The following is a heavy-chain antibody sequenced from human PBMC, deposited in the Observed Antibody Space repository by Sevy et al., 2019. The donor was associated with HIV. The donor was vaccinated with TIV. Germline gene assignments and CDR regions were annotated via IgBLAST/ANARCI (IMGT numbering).Heavy chain of an antibody. Sequence: GGSLRLSCTTSGFTFDDYAMSWFRQAPGKGLEWVAFITRNSYEAYGGTTDYATSVKSRFIISRHDSKSVAFLQMNSLKTEDTAVYYCTRGLVTADTPEYYFDYWGQGTLVTVSS. V-gene: IGHV3-49*03. CDR1: GFTFDDYA. D-gene: IGHD3-9*01. CDR2: ITRNSYEAYGGTT. J-gene: IGHJ4*02. CDR3: TRGLVTADTPEYYFDY.